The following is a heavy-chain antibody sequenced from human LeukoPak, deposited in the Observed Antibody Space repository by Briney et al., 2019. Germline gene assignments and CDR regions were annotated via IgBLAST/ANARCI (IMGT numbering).Heavy chain of an antibody. CDR2: ISSSSSTI. J-gene: IGHJ5*02. V-gene: IGHV3-48*01. CDR1: GFTFSSYS. CDR3: ARDQTRWSYSWFDP. D-gene: IGHD1-26*01. Sequence: PGGSLRLSCAASGFTFSSYSMNWVRQAPGKGLEWVSYISSSSSTIYYADSVKGRFTISRGNAKNSLYLQMNSLRAEDTAVYYCARDQTRWSYSWFDPWGQGTLVTVSS.